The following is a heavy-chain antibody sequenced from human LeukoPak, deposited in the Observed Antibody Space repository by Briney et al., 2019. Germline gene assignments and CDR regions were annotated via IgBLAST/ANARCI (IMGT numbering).Heavy chain of an antibody. Sequence: SETLSLTCTVSGGSISSSSYYWGWIRQPPGKGLEWIGSFYYSGSTYYNPSLKSRVTISVDTSKNQFSLKLSSVTAADTAVYYCARHETDNWFDSWGQGTLVTVSS. D-gene: IGHD2-21*02. CDR3: ARHETDNWFDS. CDR1: GGSISSSSYY. CDR2: FYYSGST. V-gene: IGHV4-39*07. J-gene: IGHJ5*01.